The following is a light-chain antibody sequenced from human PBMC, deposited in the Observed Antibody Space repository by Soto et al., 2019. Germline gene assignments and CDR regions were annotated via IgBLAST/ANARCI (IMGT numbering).Light chain of an antibody. J-gene: IGLJ7*01. CDR3: QSYDSSLSGVV. CDR1: SSNIGAGYD. CDR2: GDV. V-gene: IGLV1-40*01. Sequence: QSVLTQPPSVSGAPGQRGIISCTGSSSNIGAGYDVHWYQQTPGTAPKLLVYGDVNRPSGVPDRFSGAKFGTSASLAITGLQAEDEADYYCQSYDSSLSGVVFGGGTQLTVL.